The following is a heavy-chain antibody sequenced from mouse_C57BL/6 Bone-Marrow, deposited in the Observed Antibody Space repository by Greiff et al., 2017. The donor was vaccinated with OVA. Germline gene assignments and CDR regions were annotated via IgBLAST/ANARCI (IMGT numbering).Heavy chain of an antibody. CDR2: IRSKISNYAT. Sequence: GGGLVQPKGSLKLSCAASGFTFNTYAMHWVRQAPGKGLEWVARIRSKISNYATYYVDSVKDRFTISRDDSQSMLYLKMNNLKTEDTAMYYCVQIYYGKGYFDVWGTGTTVTVSS. CDR1: GFTFNTYA. D-gene: IGHD2-1*01. V-gene: IGHV10-3*01. CDR3: VQIYYGKGYFDV. J-gene: IGHJ1*03.